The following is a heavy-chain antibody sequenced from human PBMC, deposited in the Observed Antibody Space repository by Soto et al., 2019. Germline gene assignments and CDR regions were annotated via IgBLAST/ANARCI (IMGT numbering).Heavy chain of an antibody. D-gene: IGHD2-15*01. J-gene: IGHJ5*02. Sequence: EVQLLESGGDLVQPGGSLRLSCVASGFTFSSYAMSWVRQGPGKGLEWVSTISPGGGSTYYADSVEGRFTISRDNSKNTLHLQVNSLRADDEAVYYCSKDRGSGDQGRVRFDPWGQGTLVTVSS. CDR1: GFTFSSYA. CDR3: SKDRGSGDQGRVRFDP. CDR2: ISPGGGST. V-gene: IGHV3-23*01.